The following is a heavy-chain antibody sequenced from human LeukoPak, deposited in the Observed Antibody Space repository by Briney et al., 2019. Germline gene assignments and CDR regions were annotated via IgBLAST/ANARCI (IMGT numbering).Heavy chain of an antibody. CDR2: ITQDGSEK. Sequence: GGSLRLSCAASGFTLSTYWMSCVRQAPGKGREWVAYITQDGSEKIYVDSVKGRFTISRDNAKNSLYLEMKSLRAEDTAVYYCARDYVWGSYPGSPDYRGQGTLVTVSS. D-gene: IGHD3-16*02. J-gene: IGHJ4*02. CDR1: GFTLSTYW. V-gene: IGHV3-7*03. CDR3: ARDYVWGSYPGSPDY.